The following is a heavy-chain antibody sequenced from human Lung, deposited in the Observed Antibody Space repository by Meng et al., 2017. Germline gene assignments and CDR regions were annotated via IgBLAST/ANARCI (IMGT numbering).Heavy chain of an antibody. CDR2: MKSNVDGGTV. Sequence: QLVESWGGFVKPGGSLVLSCAASGFTFSNAWMTWVRQAPGKGLEWIGRMKSNVDGGTVDYAAAVKGRFFISRDDSENTFYLQMNSLKTEDTAVYYCSGHVDYWGHGTLVTVFS. V-gene: IGHV3-15*01. J-gene: IGHJ4*01. CDR1: GFTFSNAW. CDR3: SGHVDY.